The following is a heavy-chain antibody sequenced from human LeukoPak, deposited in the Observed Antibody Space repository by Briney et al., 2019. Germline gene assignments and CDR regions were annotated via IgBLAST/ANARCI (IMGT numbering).Heavy chain of an antibody. D-gene: IGHD6-13*01. CDR1: GFTFSSYG. V-gene: IGHV3-30*03. CDR2: ISYDGSNK. Sequence: GALRPSCAASGFTFSSYGMHWVRQAPGKGLEWVAVISYDGSNKYYADSMKGRFTISRDNSKNTLYLQMNSLRAEDTAVYYCARDGQQLATHERVPPSYYYYGMDVWGQGTTVTVSS. J-gene: IGHJ6*02. CDR3: ARDGQQLATHERVPPSYYYYGMDV.